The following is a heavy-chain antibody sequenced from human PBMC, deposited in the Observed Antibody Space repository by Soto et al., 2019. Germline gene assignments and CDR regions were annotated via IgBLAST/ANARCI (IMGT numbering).Heavy chain of an antibody. CDR1: GGTFSSYA. V-gene: IGHV1-69*12. CDR3: ARESRYCSGGSCYFLPGIDY. D-gene: IGHD2-15*01. CDR2: IIPLFGTA. Sequence: QVQLVQSGAEVTKPGSSVKVSCKASGGTFSSYAISWVRQAPGQGLEWMGGIIPLFGTANYAQKFQGRVTITADEYTSRTDMELSSLRSEDTAVYYCARESRYCSGGSCYFLPGIDYWGQGTLVTVSS. J-gene: IGHJ4*02.